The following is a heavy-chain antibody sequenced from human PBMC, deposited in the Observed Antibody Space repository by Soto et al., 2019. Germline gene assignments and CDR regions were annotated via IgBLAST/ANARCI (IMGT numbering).Heavy chain of an antibody. Sequence: PSATLSLTCAVYGGSFSGYYWSWIRQPPGKGLEWIGEINHSGSTNYNPSLKSRVTISVDTSKNQFSLKLSSVAAADTAVYYCARRPITRGRGVILYYYGMDGWGLGTMVTV. V-gene: IGHV4-34*01. CDR1: GGSFSGYY. CDR3: ARRPITRGRGVILYYYGMDG. J-gene: IGHJ6*02. D-gene: IGHD3-10*01. CDR2: INHSGST.